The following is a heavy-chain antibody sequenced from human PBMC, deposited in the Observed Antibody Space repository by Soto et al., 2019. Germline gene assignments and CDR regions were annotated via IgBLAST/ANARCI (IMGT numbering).Heavy chain of an antibody. CDR3: AHVEHMITFGGVIAYFDY. CDR2: IYWDDDK. CDR1: GFSLNTGGVS. V-gene: IGHV2-5*02. D-gene: IGHD3-16*02. J-gene: IGHJ4*02. Sequence: QITLKESGPTLVKPTQTLTLTCTFSGFSLNTGGVSVGWIRQPPEKALEWLALIYWDDDKRYSPSLKSRLTITKDTSKNPVVLTITNMDPVDTATYDCAHVEHMITFGGVIAYFDYWGQGTLVTVSS.